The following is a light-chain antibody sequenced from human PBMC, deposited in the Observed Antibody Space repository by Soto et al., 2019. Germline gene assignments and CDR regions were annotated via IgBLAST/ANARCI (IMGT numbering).Light chain of an antibody. J-gene: IGLJ2*01. CDR3: SSHAGTKVV. V-gene: IGLV2-8*01. CDR1: SSDVGAYNY. CDR2: EVT. Sequence: QSALTQPHSASGSPGQAVTISSAGTSSDVGAYNYVSWYQQHPGKAPKLMIYEVTKRPSGVPDRFSGSKSGNTASLTVSGLQVQDEADYYCSSHAGTKVVFGGGTKLTVL.